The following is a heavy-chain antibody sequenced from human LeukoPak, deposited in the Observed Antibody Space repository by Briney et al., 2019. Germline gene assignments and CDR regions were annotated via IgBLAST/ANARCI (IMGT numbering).Heavy chain of an antibody. Sequence: SETLSLTCTVSGGSISNYYWNWIRQPPGKGLEWIGYILSSGSTHHNPSLTSRISLSVDTSKNQFSLKLSSVTAADTAVYYCASGSLTGYWGQGTLVTVSS. V-gene: IGHV4-4*09. CDR1: GGSISNYY. CDR2: ILSSGST. J-gene: IGHJ4*02. CDR3: ASGSLTGY. D-gene: IGHD1-26*01.